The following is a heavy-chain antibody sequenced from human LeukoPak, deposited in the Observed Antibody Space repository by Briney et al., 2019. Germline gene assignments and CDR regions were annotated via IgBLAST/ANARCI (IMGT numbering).Heavy chain of an antibody. J-gene: IGHJ1*01. V-gene: IGHV4-4*07. CDR1: GGSISSYY. Sequence: SETLSLTCTVSGGSISSYYWSWIRQPAGKGLEWIGSIYTSGSTNYNPSLKSRVTMSVDTSKNQFSLKLSSVTAADTAVYYCARDERSSGYYSPEYFQHWGQGTLVTVSS. D-gene: IGHD3-22*01. CDR2: IYTSGST. CDR3: ARDERSSGYYSPEYFQH.